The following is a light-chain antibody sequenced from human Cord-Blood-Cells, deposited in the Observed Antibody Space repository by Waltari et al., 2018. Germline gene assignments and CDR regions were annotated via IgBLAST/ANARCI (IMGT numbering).Light chain of an antibody. J-gene: IGKJ3*01. Sequence: DIQLTQSPSSLSASVGDRVTITCQASQDISNYLDWYQQKPGKAPKLLIYGAANLETGVPSRFSRSGSGTDFTVTISSRHPEDIATYYCQQYDNLPFTFGPGTKVDSK. CDR3: QQYDNLPFT. V-gene: IGKV1-33*01. CDR1: QDISNY. CDR2: GAA.